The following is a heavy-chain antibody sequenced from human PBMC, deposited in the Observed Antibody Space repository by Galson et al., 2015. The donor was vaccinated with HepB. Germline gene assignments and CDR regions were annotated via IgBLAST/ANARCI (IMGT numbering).Heavy chain of an antibody. CDR2: IYSDGST. D-gene: IGHD1-26*01. CDR3: ARVGEWELLGYFDL. CDR1: GFTVTSNY. Sequence: SLRLSCAASGFTVTSNYMSWVRQAPGKGLEWVSVIYSDGSTYFPDSVKGRFTISRDNSKNTLYLQMNSLRAEDTAVYYCARVGEWELLGYFDLWGRGTLVTVSS. V-gene: IGHV3-66*01. J-gene: IGHJ2*01.